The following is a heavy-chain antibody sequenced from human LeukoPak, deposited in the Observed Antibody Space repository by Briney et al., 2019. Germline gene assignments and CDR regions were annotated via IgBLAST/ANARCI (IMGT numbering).Heavy chain of an antibody. CDR3: ARDHGSGRDWFDP. CDR1: GFTFTSSA. CDR2: IVVGSGNT. D-gene: IGHD3-10*01. J-gene: IGHJ5*02. V-gene: IGHV1-58*02. Sequence: SVKVSCKASGFTFTSSAMQWVRQARGQRLEWIGWIVVGSGNTNYAQKFQERVTITRDMSTSTAYMELSSLRSEDTAVYYCARDHGSGRDWFDPWGQGTLVTVSS.